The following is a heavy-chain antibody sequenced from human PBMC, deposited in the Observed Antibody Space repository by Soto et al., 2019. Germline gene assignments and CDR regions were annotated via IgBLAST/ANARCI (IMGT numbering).Heavy chain of an antibody. J-gene: IGHJ4*02. CDR3: PTDEWELIDY. V-gene: IGHV3-15*07. Sequence: EVQLVESGGGLVKPGGSLRLSCAASGVTFSNAWMNWFRQAPGQGLEWVGRIKSKTDGGTIDYAAPVKGRFTISRDDSKNTLYMQMNSLKTEDTAVYYCPTDEWELIDYWGQGTLVTVSS. CDR2: IKSKTDGGTI. D-gene: IGHD1-26*01. CDR1: GVTFSNAW.